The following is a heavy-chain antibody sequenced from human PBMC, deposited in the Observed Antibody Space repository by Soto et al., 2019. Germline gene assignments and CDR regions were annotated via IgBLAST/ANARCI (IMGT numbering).Heavy chain of an antibody. Sequence: GSLRLSCAASGFPFSNYAMTWVRQAPGKGLEWVSALSGSGVSTYYADSVMGRFTISRDNSKNTVYLQMNSLRAEDTAVYYCASLDTARIQIAGYWGQGIQVTVSS. CDR3: ASLDTARIQIAGY. CDR2: LSGSGVST. D-gene: IGHD5-18*01. J-gene: IGHJ4*02. CDR1: GFPFSNYA. V-gene: IGHV3-23*01.